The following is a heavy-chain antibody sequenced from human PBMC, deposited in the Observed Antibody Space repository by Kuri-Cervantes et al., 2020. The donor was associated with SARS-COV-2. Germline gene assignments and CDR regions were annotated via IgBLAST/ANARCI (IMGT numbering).Heavy chain of an antibody. Sequence: ASVKVSCKASGYTFTTYYIHWVRQAPGQGLEWMGIINPSGGGTSYAQKFKGRVAVTRDTPTSTVYMELSSLRSEDTAVYYCARDPTTVTTGIGMDVWGQGTTVTVSS. V-gene: IGHV1-46*01. CDR1: GYTFTTYY. D-gene: IGHD4-17*01. CDR2: INPSGGGT. J-gene: IGHJ6*02. CDR3: ARDPTTVTTGIGMDV.